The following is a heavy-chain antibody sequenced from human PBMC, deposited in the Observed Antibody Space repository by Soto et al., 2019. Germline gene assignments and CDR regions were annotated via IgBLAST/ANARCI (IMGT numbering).Heavy chain of an antibody. D-gene: IGHD2-2*01. CDR2: ISGSGGST. CDR3: AKNAEHCSSTSCYWVDYYCYYMDV. V-gene: IGHV3-23*01. J-gene: IGHJ6*03. CDR1: GFTFSSYA. Sequence: RGSLRLSCAASGFTFSSYAMSWVRQAPGKGLEWVSAISGSGGSTYYADSVKGRFTISRDNSKNTLYLQMNSLRAEDTAVYYCAKNAEHCSSTSCYWVDYYCYYMDVWGKGTTVTVSS.